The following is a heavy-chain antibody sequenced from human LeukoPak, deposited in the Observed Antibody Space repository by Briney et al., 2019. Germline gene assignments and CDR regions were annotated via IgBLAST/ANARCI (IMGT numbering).Heavy chain of an antibody. CDR3: ARDRYYGSGSYSLDY. J-gene: IGHJ4*02. CDR1: GFTFSRNG. CDR2: ISYDGSDH. Sequence: GGSLRLSCAASGFTFSRNGMQWVRQAPGKGLEWVAVISYDGSDHYYADSVKGRFTISRDNSRNALYLQVNSLSPEDTAVYYCARDRYYGSGSYSLDYWGQGTLVTVSS. D-gene: IGHD3-10*01. V-gene: IGHV3-30*03.